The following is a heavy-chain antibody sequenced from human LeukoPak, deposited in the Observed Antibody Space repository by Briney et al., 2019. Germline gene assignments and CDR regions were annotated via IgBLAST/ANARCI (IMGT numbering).Heavy chain of an antibody. CDR1: GGSISSYY. Sequence: PSETLSLTCTVSGGSISSYYWSWIRQPPGKGLEWIGYIYYSGSTNYNPSLKSRVTISVDTSKNQFSLKLSSVTAADTAVYYCARARYNWNSGFCRFDPWGQGTLVTVSS. D-gene: IGHD1-7*01. CDR2: IYYSGST. J-gene: IGHJ5*02. V-gene: IGHV4-59*12. CDR3: ARARYNWNSGFCRFDP.